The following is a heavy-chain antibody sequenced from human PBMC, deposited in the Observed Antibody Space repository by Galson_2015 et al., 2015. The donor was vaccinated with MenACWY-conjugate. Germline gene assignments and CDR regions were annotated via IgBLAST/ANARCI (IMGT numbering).Heavy chain of an antibody. Sequence: SVKVSCKVSGHSLSDLSMHWVRQAPGRGLEWMGGFDPDDGKTIYAEKFQGRITTTEDTSTDTVYMELTSLTSADTAVYFCAIVRTGNWQGATCYGLDAWGQGTTVT. CDR1: GHSLSDLS. CDR3: AIVRTGNWQGATCYGLDA. CDR2: FDPDDGKT. D-gene: IGHD2-21*01. J-gene: IGHJ6*02. V-gene: IGHV1-24*01.